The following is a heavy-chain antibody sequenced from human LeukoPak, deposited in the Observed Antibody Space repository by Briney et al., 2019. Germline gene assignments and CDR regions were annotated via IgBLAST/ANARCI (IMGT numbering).Heavy chain of an antibody. V-gene: IGHV1-2*02. CDR3: ARDYYGDSLGYYMDV. Sequence: ASVKVSCKASGYTFTGYYMHWVRQAPGQGLEWMGWINPNSGGTNYAQKFQGRVTMTRDTSISTAYMELSRLRSDDTAVYYCARDYYGDSLGYYMDVWGKGTTVTVSS. D-gene: IGHD4-17*01. CDR1: GYTFTGYY. J-gene: IGHJ6*03. CDR2: INPNSGGT.